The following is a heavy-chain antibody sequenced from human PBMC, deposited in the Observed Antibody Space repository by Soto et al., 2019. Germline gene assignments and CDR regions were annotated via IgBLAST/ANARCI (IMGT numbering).Heavy chain of an antibody. CDR2: ISGSGGST. J-gene: IGHJ4*02. D-gene: IGHD3-22*01. CDR3: AKDLERKYYYDSSGSYY. V-gene: IGHV3-23*01. Sequence: EVQLLESGGGLVQPGGSLRLSCAASGFTFSSYAMSWVRQAPGKGLEWVSAISGSGGSTYYADSVKGRFTISRDNSKNTQYLQMNSLRAEDTAVYYCAKDLERKYYYDSSGSYYWGQGTLVTVSS. CDR1: GFTFSSYA.